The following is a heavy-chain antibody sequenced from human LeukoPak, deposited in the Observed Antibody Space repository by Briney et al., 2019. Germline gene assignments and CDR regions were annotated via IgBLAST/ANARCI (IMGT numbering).Heavy chain of an antibody. D-gene: IGHD3-22*01. Sequence: AGGSLRLSCAGAGFTFRNSAFHWVRQAPGKGLEWVAVISDDGSKRFYADSVKGRFTISRDNSKDTLYLHMKTLRPEDTAVYYCARESGFMMVGEINADNWFDPWGQGTPVTVSS. CDR3: ARESGFMMVGEINADNWFDP. CDR2: ISDDGSKR. V-gene: IGHV3-30*04. J-gene: IGHJ5*02. CDR1: GFTFRNSA.